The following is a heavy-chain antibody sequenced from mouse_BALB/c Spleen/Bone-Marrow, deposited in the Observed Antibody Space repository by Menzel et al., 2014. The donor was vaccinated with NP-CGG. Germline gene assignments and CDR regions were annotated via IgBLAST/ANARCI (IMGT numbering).Heavy chain of an antibody. D-gene: IGHD1-1*01. CDR2: IYPGDGDT. Sequence: QVQLQQSGAELVRPGSSVKISCKASGYAFSSYWVNWVRQRPGQGLEWIGQIYPGDGDTNYNGKFKDKATLTADKSSSTAYMQLSSLTSEASAVYFCAKSGYGSFDCWGQGTTLTVSS. V-gene: IGHV1-80*01. CDR1: GYAFSSYW. CDR3: AKSGYGSFDC. J-gene: IGHJ2*01.